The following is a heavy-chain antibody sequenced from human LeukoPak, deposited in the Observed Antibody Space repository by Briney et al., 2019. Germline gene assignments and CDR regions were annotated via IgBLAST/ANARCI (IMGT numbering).Heavy chain of an antibody. CDR3: ARDIGSGWYDY. Sequence: PWGSLRLSCAASGFTVSSNYMSWVRQAPGKGLEWGSVIYSGGRTYYSDSGKGRVTISRDNSKNTLYLQMNSLRAEDPAVYYCARDIGSGWYDYWGQGTLVTVSS. CDR2: IYSGGRT. V-gene: IGHV3-53*01. J-gene: IGHJ4*02. CDR1: GFTVSSNY. D-gene: IGHD6-19*01.